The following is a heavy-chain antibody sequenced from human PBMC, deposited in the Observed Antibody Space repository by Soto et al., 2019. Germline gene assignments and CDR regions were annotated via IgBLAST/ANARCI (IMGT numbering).Heavy chain of an antibody. CDR2: ISYDGSNK. J-gene: IGHJ4*02. CDR3: AREAYGAYYFDS. V-gene: IGHV3-30-3*01. CDR1: GFTFRSYA. D-gene: IGHD4-17*01. Sequence: QVQLVESGGGVVQPGRSLRLSCAGSGFTFRSYAMHWVRQAPGKGLEWVAIISYDGSNKYYADSVKDRFTISRDNSKNTLYLQMNSLRTEDTAVYYCAREAYGAYYFDSWGQGTLVTVSS.